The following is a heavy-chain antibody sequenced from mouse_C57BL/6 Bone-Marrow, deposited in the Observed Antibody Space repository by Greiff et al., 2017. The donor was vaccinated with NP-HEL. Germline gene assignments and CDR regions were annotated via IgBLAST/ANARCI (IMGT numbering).Heavy chain of an antibody. V-gene: IGHV1-20*01. D-gene: IGHD2-4*01. CDR1: GYSFTGYF. CDR2: INPYNGDT. CDR3: ARETMITTRRYYFDY. J-gene: IGHJ2*01. Sequence: EVQLQQSGPELVKPGDSVKISCKASGYSFTGYFMNWVMQSHGKSLEWIGRINPYNGDTFYNQKFKGKATLTVDKSSSTAHMELRSLTSEDSAVYYCARETMITTRRYYFDYWGQGTTLTVSS.